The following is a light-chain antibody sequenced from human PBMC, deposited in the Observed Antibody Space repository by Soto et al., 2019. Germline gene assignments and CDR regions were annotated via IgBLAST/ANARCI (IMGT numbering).Light chain of an antibody. CDR1: QSVSNN. CDR3: QQYNNWPS. V-gene: IGKV3-15*01. CDR2: GAS. J-gene: IGKJ5*01. Sequence: EIVLTQSPGTLSLSPGERATLSCRASQSVSNNYLAWYQQKPGQAPRLLIYGASTRATGIPARLSGSGSETEFTLTIRSLQSEDFAVYFCQQYNNWPSFGQGTRLEIK.